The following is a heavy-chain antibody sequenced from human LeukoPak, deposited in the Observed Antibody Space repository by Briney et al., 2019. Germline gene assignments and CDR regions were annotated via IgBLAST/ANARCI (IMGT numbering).Heavy chain of an antibody. CDR3: ARAYNYYDSSGYYMS. J-gene: IGHJ5*02. CDR1: GYTFTSYG. Sequence: GASVKVSCKASGYTFTSYGISWVRQAPGQGLEWMGWISAYNGNTNYAQKLQGRVTMTTDTSTSTAYMELRSLRSDDTAVYYCARAYNYYDSSGYYMSWGQGTLVTVSS. D-gene: IGHD3-22*01. V-gene: IGHV1-18*01. CDR2: ISAYNGNT.